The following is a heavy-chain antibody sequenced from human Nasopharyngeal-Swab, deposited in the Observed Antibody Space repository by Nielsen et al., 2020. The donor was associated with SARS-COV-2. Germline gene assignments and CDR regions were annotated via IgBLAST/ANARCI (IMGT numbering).Heavy chain of an antibody. J-gene: IGHJ4*02. CDR2: ISYDGSNK. V-gene: IGHV3-30-3*01. Sequence: VRQAPGKGLEWVAVISYDGSNKYYADSVKGRFTISRDNSKNTLYLQMNSLRAEDTAVYYCARGDSSSSTGADYWGQGTLVTVSS. D-gene: IGHD6-6*01. CDR3: ARGDSSSSTGADY.